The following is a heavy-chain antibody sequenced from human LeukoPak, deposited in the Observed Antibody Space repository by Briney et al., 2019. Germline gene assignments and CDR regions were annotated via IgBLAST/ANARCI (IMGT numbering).Heavy chain of an antibody. CDR2: INSDGSST. CDR3: AKREAGFDY. J-gene: IGHJ4*02. Sequence: GRSLRLSCAASGFTFDDYAMHWVRQAPGKGLVWVSRINSDGSSTSYADSVKGRFTISRDNAKNTLYLQMNSLRAEDTAVYYCAKREAGFDYWGQGTLVTVSS. CDR1: GFTFDDYA. D-gene: IGHD1-14*01. V-gene: IGHV3-74*01.